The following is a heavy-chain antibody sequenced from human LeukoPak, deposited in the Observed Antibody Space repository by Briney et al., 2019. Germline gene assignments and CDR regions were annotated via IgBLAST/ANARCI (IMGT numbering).Heavy chain of an antibody. J-gene: IGHJ4*02. Sequence: SETLSLTCTVSRGSLSSDYWTWIRQPPGKRLQWIGYIYYSGSTNYNPSLKSRVTISVDTSKNQFSLKLTSVTAADTAVYYCARLGNREGYNYFLDYWGQGILVTVSS. CDR1: RGSLSSDY. D-gene: IGHD5-24*01. CDR3: ARLGNREGYNYFLDY. CDR2: IYYSGST. V-gene: IGHV4-59*08.